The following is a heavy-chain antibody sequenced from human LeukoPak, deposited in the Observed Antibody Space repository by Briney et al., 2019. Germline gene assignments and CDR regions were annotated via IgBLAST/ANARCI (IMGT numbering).Heavy chain of an antibody. Sequence: GGSLRLSCAASGFTFGHYAMHWVRQAPGKGLGWVAVISFDGSNKYHSDSVKGRFTISRDNSKNTLYLQMNSLRAEDTAVYYCAREDFYYDSSGSYRASNFDYWGQGTLVTVSS. D-gene: IGHD3-22*01. V-gene: IGHV3-30-3*01. CDR3: AREDFYYDSSGSYRASNFDY. CDR1: GFTFGHYA. J-gene: IGHJ4*02. CDR2: ISFDGSNK.